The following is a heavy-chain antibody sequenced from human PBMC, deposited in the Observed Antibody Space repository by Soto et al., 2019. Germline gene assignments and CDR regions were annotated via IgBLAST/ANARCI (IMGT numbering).Heavy chain of an antibody. CDR2: IYTSGST. Sequence: PAETLSLTCTVSVGSISSYYWSWIRQPAGRGLEWIGRIYTSGSTNYNPSLKSRVTMSVDTSKNQFSLKLSSVTAADTAVYYCAREQLELRNYYYGMDVWGQGTTVTVSS. V-gene: IGHV4-4*07. J-gene: IGHJ6*01. D-gene: IGHD1-7*01. CDR3: AREQLELRNYYYGMDV. CDR1: VGSISSYY.